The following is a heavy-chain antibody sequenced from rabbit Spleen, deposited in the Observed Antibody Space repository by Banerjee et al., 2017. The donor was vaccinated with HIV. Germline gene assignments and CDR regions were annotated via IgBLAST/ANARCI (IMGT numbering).Heavy chain of an antibody. CDR2: IDPIFGRT. D-gene: IGHD2-1*01. CDR3: VRDLGYDDYSEKGYFNL. CDR1: GFDLSNYG. Sequence: QEQLKESGGGLVQPGGSLKLSCKASGFDLSNYGVTWVRQAPGKGLEWIGYIDPIFGRTYYATWVNGRFTISSHNAQNTLYLQLSSLTVADTATYFCVRDLGYDDYSEKGYFNLWGPGTLVTVS. J-gene: IGHJ4*01. V-gene: IGHV1S47*01.